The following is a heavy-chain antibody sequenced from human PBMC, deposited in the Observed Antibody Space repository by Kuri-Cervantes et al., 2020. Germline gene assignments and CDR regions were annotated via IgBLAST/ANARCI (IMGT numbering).Heavy chain of an antibody. D-gene: IGHD3-16*01. V-gene: IGHV1-18*01. Sequence: ASVKVSCKASGGTFSSYAISWVRQAPGQGLEWMGWISAYNGNTNYAQNLQGRVTMTTDTSTSTAYMEVRSLRSDDTAVYYCARDGLYHYDYWGQGTLVTVSS. CDR2: ISAYNGNT. CDR1: GGTFSSYA. J-gene: IGHJ4*02. CDR3: ARDGLYHYDY.